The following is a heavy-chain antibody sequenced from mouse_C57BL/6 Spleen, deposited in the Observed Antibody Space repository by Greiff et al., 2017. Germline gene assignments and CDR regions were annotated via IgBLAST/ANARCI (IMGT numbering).Heavy chain of an antibody. CDR3: ARGYDDDGY. CDR1: GYTFTSYW. CDR2: IDPSDSYT. D-gene: IGHD2-4*01. Sequence: QVQLQQPGAELVRPGTSEKLSCKASGYTFTSYWMHWVKQRPGQGLEWIGVIDPSDSYTNSNQKFKGKATLTVDTSSSTAYMQLSILTSEDSAVYYCARGYDDDGYWGQGTTLTVSS. J-gene: IGHJ2*01. V-gene: IGHV1-59*01.